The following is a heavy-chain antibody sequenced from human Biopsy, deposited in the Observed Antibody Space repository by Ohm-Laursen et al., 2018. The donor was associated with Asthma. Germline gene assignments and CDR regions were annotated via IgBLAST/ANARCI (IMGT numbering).Heavy chain of an antibody. V-gene: IGHV4-59*07. CDR1: GGSISSDH. J-gene: IGHJ4*02. CDR2: IYYSGTA. Sequence: SDTLSLTCTVSGGSISSDHWSWIRPPPGKGLEWIGHIYYSGTAKYHPSLKSRVTISVDTSKNQFSLKLRSVTAADAAVYYCARGIARETGLFDHFDYWGQGTLVTVSS. D-gene: IGHD2-21*01. CDR3: ARGIARETGLFDHFDY.